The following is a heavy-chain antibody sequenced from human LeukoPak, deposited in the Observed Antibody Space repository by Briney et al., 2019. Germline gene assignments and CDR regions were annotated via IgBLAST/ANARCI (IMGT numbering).Heavy chain of an antibody. J-gene: IGHJ4*02. V-gene: IGHV1-2*02. CDR2: INPNSGDT. Sequence: GASVKVSCKASGYTFTGYFIHWVRQAPGQGLEWMGWINPNSGDTNYAQKFQGRVSTTRDTSARTAYLEVSSLRSDDTAVYYCARVWDLRERPFDYWGQGTLVTVSS. CDR1: GYTFTGYF. CDR3: ARVWDLRERPFDY. D-gene: IGHD3-16*01.